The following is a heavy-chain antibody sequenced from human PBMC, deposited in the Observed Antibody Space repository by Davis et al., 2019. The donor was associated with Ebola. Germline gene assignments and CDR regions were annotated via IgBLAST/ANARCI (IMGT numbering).Heavy chain of an antibody. CDR1: GGTFSSYA. D-gene: IGHD2-15*01. CDR2: IIPIFGTA. J-gene: IGHJ4*02. Sequence: SVKVSCKASGGTFSSYAISWVRQAPGQGLEWMGGIIPIFGTANYAQKFQGRVTITADESTSTAYMELSSLRSEDTAVYYCARGYCSGGSCYSGDYWGQGTLVTVSS. V-gene: IGHV1-69*13. CDR3: ARGYCSGGSCYSGDY.